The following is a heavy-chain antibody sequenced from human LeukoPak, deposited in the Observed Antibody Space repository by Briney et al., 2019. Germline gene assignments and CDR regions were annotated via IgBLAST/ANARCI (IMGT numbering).Heavy chain of an antibody. D-gene: IGHD3-10*01. CDR1: GSTFDDCA. CDR2: ISWDSDYK. CDR3: AKGRGFENYYYYGMDV. V-gene: IGHV3-9*01. J-gene: IGHJ6*02. Sequence: GRSLRLSCAASGSTFDDCAMHWVRQVPGKGLEWVSGISWDSDYKGYADSVKGRFTISRDNTKNSLYLQINSLRVGDTALYFCAKGRGFENYYYYGMDVWGQGTTVTVSS.